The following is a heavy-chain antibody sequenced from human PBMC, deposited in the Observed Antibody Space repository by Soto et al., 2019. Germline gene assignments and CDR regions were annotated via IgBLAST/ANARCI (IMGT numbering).Heavy chain of an antibody. CDR2: IYYSGTT. CDR3: ASVRGGYYYAMDV. D-gene: IGHD3-10*02. J-gene: IGHJ6*02. V-gene: IGHV4-61*05. CDR1: GGYISSGNYY. Sequence: SETLSLTCTVSGGYISSGNYYWSLIRHPPGKGLEWIGVIYYSGTTNYNPSLKSRVTISVDKSKNQFSLKLSSVTAADTAVYYCASVRGGYYYAMDVWGQGTTVTVSS.